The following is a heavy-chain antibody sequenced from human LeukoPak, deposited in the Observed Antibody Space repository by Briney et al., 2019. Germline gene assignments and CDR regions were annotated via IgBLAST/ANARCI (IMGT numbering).Heavy chain of an antibody. CDR2: INTNTGNP. Sequence: ASVKVSCKASGYTFTSYAMNWVRQAPGQGLEWMGWINTNTGNPTYAQGFTGRFVFSLDTSVSTAYLQISSLKAEDTAVYYCARMYYDILTGYRFLDHWGQGTLVTVSS. J-gene: IGHJ4*02. CDR3: ARMYYDILTGYRFLDH. D-gene: IGHD3-9*01. CDR1: GYTFTSYA. V-gene: IGHV7-4-1*02.